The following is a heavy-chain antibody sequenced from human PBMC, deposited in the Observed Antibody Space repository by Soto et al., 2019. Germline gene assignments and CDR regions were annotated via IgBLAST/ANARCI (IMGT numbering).Heavy chain of an antibody. Sequence: ASVKVSCKASGGTFSSYAISWVRQAPGQGLEWMGGIIPIFGTANYAQKFQGRVTITADKSTSTAYMELSSLRSEDAAVYYCARARSVSFDPWGQGTLVTVSS. J-gene: IGHJ5*02. CDR1: GGTFSSYA. V-gene: IGHV1-69*06. CDR3: ARARSVSFDP. CDR2: IIPIFGTA.